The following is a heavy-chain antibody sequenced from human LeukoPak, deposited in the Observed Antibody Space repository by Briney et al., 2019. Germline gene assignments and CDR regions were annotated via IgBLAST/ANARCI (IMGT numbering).Heavy chain of an antibody. CDR1: GFTFSSYS. D-gene: IGHD1-26*01. Sequence: GGSLRLSCAASGFTFSSYSMNWVRQAPGKGLEWVSYISSSSSTIYYADSVKGRFTISRDNAKNSLYLQMNSLRAEDTAVYYCARDGRSTYYYYYMDVWGKGTTVTVSS. CDR3: ARDGRSTYYYYYMDV. V-gene: IGHV3-48*01. J-gene: IGHJ6*03. CDR2: ISSSSSTI.